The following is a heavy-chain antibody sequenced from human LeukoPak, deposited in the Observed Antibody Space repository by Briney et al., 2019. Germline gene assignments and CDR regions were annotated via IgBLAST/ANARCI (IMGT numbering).Heavy chain of an antibody. Sequence: PSQTLTLTCTVSGVYVSTGSYYWAWIRQPAGKGLEWIGRVHRRGASNYNPSLKDRGIISMDLPNNQFSLRLTSVTAADTAKYYCARDFFRGYYSYLDVWGKGTTVIVSS. D-gene: IGHD2/OR15-2a*01. CDR2: VHRRGAS. CDR3: ARDFFRGYYSYLDV. J-gene: IGHJ6*03. CDR1: GVYVSTGSYY. V-gene: IGHV4-61*02.